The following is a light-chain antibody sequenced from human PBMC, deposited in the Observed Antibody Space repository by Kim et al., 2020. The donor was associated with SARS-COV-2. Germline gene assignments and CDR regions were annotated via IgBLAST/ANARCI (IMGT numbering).Light chain of an antibody. V-gene: IGKV1-5*01. J-gene: IGKJ1*01. CDR2: DAS. CDR3: QQYNGHSPKT. CDR1: QSISTW. Sequence: SVGDRVTITCRASQSISTWLAWYQHKPGKAPKLLIYDASSSESGVPSRFSGSGAGTEFTLTITSLQPDDFATYYCQQYNGHSPKTFGQGTKVESK.